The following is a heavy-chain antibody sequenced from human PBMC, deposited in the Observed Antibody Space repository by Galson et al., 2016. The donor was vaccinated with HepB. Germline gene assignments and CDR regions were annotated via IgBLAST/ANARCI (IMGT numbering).Heavy chain of an antibody. J-gene: IGHJ4*02. D-gene: IGHD3-22*01. V-gene: IGHV3-23*01. CDR3: TMISWSTSSGFGF. CDR1: GFTFSNYG. CDR2: VSGSGDNT. Sequence: SLRLSCAASGFTFSNYGMSWVRQAPGKGLEWVSAVSGSGDNTYYAVSVKGRFTISRDNSRNTVYVQINSLRAEDTAIYYCTMISWSTSSGFGFWGQGTRVTVSS.